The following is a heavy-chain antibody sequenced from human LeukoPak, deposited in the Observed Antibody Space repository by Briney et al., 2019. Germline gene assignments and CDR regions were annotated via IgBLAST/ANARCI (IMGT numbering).Heavy chain of an antibody. CDR2: IRYDGSNK. V-gene: IGHV3-30*02. CDR3: AKAPPEYYYGSGSLYYFDY. CDR1: GFTFNSYG. D-gene: IGHD3-10*01. J-gene: IGHJ4*02. Sequence: GGSLRLSCAASGFTFNSYGMHWVRQAPGKGLEWVAFIRYDGSNKYYADSVKGRFTISRDNSKNTLYLQTNSLRAEDTAVYYCAKAPPEYYYGSGSLYYFDYWGQGTLVTVSS.